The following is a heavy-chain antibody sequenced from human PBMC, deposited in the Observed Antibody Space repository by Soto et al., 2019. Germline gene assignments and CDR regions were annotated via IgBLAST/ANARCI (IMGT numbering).Heavy chain of an antibody. Sequence: GESLKISCKGTGYSFTNYWLGWGRQMPGKGLEWMGIIYPGDSDTRYSPSFQGQVTISADKSISTAYLQWSSLKASDTAMYYCARIFSTSAGFDYWGQGTLVTVSS. CDR1: GYSFTNYW. D-gene: IGHD3-3*02. CDR2: IYPGDSDT. J-gene: IGHJ4*02. CDR3: ARIFSTSAGFDY. V-gene: IGHV5-51*01.